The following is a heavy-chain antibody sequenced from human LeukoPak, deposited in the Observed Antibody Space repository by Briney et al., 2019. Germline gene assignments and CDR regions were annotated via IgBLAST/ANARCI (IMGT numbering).Heavy chain of an antibody. CDR2: ISYDGSNK. CDR1: GFTFSSYA. Sequence: GRSLRLSCAASGFTFSSYAMHWVRQAPGKGLEWVAVISYDGSNKYYADSVKGRFTISRDNSKNTLYLQMNSLRAEDTAVYYCATHKLGYCSGTSCPRSWWFDPWGQGTLVTVSS. V-gene: IGHV3-30-3*01. J-gene: IGHJ5*02. CDR3: ATHKLGYCSGTSCPRSWWFDP. D-gene: IGHD2-2*01.